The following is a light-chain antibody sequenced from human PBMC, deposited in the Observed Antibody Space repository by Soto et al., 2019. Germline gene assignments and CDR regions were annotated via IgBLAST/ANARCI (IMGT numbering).Light chain of an antibody. V-gene: IGKV2-28*01. J-gene: IGKJ3*01. CDR2: LGS. Sequence: DIVMTQSPLSLPVTPGEPASISCRSSQSLLHSNGYNYLDWYLQKPGQSPQLLIYLGSNRASRVPEQFRCSGSGTDFTLKISRVEAEDVGVYYCMQALQTLRLFTFGPGTKVDIK. CDR3: MQALQTLRLFT. CDR1: QSLLHSNGYNY.